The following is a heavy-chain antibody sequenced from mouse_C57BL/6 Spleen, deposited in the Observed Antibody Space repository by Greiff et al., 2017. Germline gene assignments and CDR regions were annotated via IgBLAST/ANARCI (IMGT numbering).Heavy chain of an antibody. J-gene: IGHJ4*01. CDR3: ARGGDYGYDGTGDYHAIGY. CDR2: IDPSDSYT. V-gene: IGHV1-69*01. Sequence: VQLQQPGAELVMPGASVKLSCKASGYTFTSYWMHWVKQRPGQGLEWIGEIDPSDSYTNYNQKFKGKSTLTVDKSSSTAYMQLSSLASEDSAVYYCARGGDYGYDGTGDYHAIGYWGQRTSSNLSS. D-gene: IGHD2-2*01. CDR1: GYTFTSYW.